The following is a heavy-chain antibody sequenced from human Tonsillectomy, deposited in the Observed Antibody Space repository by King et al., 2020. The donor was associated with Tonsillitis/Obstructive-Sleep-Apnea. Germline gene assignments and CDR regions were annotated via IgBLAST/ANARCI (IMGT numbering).Heavy chain of an antibody. V-gene: IGHV3-64*01. CDR2: ISSNGGST. CDR1: GFTFSSYA. D-gene: IGHD3-9*01. CDR3: AREGIFSHYMDV. J-gene: IGHJ6*03. Sequence: VQLVESGGGLVQPGGSLRLSCAASGFTFSSYAMHWVRQAPGKGLEYVLAISSNGGSTYYANSVKGRFTISRDNSKNTLYLQMGSLRAEDMAVYYCAREGIFSHYMDVWGKGTTVTVSS.